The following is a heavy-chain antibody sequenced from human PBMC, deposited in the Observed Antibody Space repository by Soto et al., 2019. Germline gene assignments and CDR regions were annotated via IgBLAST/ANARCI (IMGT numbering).Heavy chain of an antibody. CDR2: ISYDGSNK. J-gene: IGHJ4*02. Sequence: QVQLVESGGGVVQPGRSLRLSCAASGFTFSSYAMHWVRQAPGKGLEWVAVISYDGSNKYYADSVKGRFTISRDNSKNTQYLQMNSLRAEDTAVYYCARGVHGVAGTRGFFDYWGQGTLVTVSS. D-gene: IGHD6-19*01. CDR3: ARGVHGVAGTRGFFDY. V-gene: IGHV3-30-3*01. CDR1: GFTFSSYA.